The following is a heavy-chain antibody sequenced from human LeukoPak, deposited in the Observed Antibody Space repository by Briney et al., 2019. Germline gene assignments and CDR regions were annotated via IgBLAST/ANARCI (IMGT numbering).Heavy chain of an antibody. CDR1: GFTFSSYW. CDR3: ARSPYTSGWYGVGY. J-gene: IGHJ4*02. Sequence: GGSLRLSCAASGFTFSSYWMSWVRQAPGKGLEWVANIKQDGSEKYYVDSVKGRFTISRDNAKNSLYLHLNSLRAEDTAVYYCARSPYTSGWYGVGYWGQGTLVTVSS. D-gene: IGHD6-19*01. CDR2: IKQDGSEK. V-gene: IGHV3-7*01.